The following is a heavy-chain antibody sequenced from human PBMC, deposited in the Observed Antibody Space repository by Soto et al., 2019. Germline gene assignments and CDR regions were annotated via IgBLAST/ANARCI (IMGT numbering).Heavy chain of an antibody. J-gene: IGHJ4*02. CDR2: ISGTSDYI. V-gene: IGHV3-21*01. CDR1: GFTFNSYG. D-gene: IGHD1-26*01. CDR3: MRDRREGGSWLGLYFDS. Sequence: EVQLVESGGGLVKPGGSLRLSCAASGFTFNSYGLNWVRQAPGKGLEWVSSISGTSDYIYYADSVKGRFIISRDNAKNSLYLQMNSLRAEDTAVYYYMRDRREGGSWLGLYFDSWGQGTLVTVSP.